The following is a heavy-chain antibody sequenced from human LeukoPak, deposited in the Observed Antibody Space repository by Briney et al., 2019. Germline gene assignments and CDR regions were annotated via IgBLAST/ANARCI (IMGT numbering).Heavy chain of an antibody. D-gene: IGHD2-21*01. CDR2: IYSDGST. J-gene: IGHJ4*02. V-gene: IGHV3-53*01. CDR1: GFTFSSSA. CDR3: ARGVGIRYFDY. Sequence: PGGSLRLSCAASGFTFSSSAMSWVRQAPGKGLHWVSVIYSDGSTYYTDSVKGRFTISRDNSKNTLYLQMNSLRAEDTAVYYCARGVGIRYFDYWGQGTLVTVSS.